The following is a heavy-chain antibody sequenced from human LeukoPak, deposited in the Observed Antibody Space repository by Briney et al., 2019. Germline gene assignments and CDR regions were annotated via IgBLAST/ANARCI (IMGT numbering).Heavy chain of an antibody. CDR2: INHSGST. J-gene: IGHJ4*02. CDR3: ARLGGWYVGAFDY. D-gene: IGHD6-19*01. CDR1: GGSFSGYY. Sequence: PSETLSLTCAVYGGSFSGYYWSWIRQPPGKGLEWIGEINHSGSTNYNPSLKSRVTISVDTSKNQFSLKLSSVTAADTAVCYCARLGGWYVGAFDYWGQGTLVTVSS. V-gene: IGHV4-34*01.